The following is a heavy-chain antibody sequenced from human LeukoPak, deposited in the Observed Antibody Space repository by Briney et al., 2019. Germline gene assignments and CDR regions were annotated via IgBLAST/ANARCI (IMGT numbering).Heavy chain of an antibody. D-gene: IGHD2-21*01. J-gene: IGHJ4*02. CDR3: ARKLEGGDCFGY. Sequence: ASVRVSCKASGYTFTAYYMHWVRQAPGQGLEWMGWINPNSGGTNYAQKFQGRVTMTRDTSISTAYMELSRLTTDDTGVYYCARKLEGGDCFGYWGQGTLVTVSS. CDR1: GYTFTAYY. V-gene: IGHV1-2*02. CDR2: INPNSGGT.